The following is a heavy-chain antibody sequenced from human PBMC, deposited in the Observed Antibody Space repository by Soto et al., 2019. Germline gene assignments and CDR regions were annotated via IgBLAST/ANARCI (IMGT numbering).Heavy chain of an antibody. CDR2: ISSISSYI. D-gene: IGHD1-26*01. Sequence: EVQLVESGGGLVKPGGSLRLSCAASGFTFSSYSMNWVRQAPGKGLEWVSSISSISSYIYYADSVKGRFTISRDNPKNSLYLQMNSLRAEDTAVYYCARDSEPDAPYYCGMDVWGQGSTVTVSS. J-gene: IGHJ6*02. V-gene: IGHV3-21*01. CDR1: GFTFSSYS. CDR3: ARDSEPDAPYYCGMDV.